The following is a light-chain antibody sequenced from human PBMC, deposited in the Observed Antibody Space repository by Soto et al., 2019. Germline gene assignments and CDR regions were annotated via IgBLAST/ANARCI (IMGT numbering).Light chain of an antibody. CDR2: RNN. V-gene: IGLV1-47*01. Sequence: QSVLTQPPSVSGTPGQRVTISCSGSISNIGSNYVSWFQQLPGTAPKDLSSRNNQRPSGVPDRLSGSKSGTSASLAISGLRSEDEAAYSCAAWDDTVRNYVFGTGTKLTVL. CDR3: AAWDDTVRNYV. J-gene: IGLJ1*01. CDR1: ISNIGSNY.